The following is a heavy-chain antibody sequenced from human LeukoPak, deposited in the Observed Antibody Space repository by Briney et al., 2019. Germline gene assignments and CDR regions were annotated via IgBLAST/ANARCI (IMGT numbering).Heavy chain of an antibody. Sequence: GGSLRLSCAASGFIFSNYAMSWVRQAPGKGLDWVSVIGGDGGDVEYADSVKGRFSISRDNSKSTLYLQMNSLRAEDSAVYYCAKDVVARNGIYDGFDIWGQGTTVTVS. CDR2: IGGDGGDV. CDR3: AKDVVARNGIYDGFDI. CDR1: GFIFSNYA. V-gene: IGHV3-23*01. D-gene: IGHD6-19*01. J-gene: IGHJ3*02.